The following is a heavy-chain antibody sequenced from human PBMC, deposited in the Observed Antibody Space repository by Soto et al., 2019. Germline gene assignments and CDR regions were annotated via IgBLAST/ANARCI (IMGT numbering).Heavy chain of an antibody. V-gene: IGHV3-53*01. CDR2: IYSGGST. Sequence: GGSLRLSCAASGFTVSSNYMSWVRQAPGKGLEWVSVIYSGGSTYYADSVKGRFTISRDNSKNTPYLQMNSLRAEDTAVYYRARAPSIAAYFDYWGQGTLVTVSS. J-gene: IGHJ4*02. D-gene: IGHD6-6*01. CDR3: ARAPSIAAYFDY. CDR1: GFTVSSNY.